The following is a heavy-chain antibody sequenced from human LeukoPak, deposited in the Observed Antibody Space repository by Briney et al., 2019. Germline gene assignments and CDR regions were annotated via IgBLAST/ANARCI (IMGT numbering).Heavy chain of an antibody. J-gene: IGHJ4*02. CDR2: INHRSST. Sequence: KASETLSLTCTVSGGSIRSSYYYWSWIRQPPGKGLEWIGEINHRSSTNYNPSLKSRVTISVDTSKNQISLNLISVTAADTAVYYCARGYYDSSGYYSYYFDYWGQGTLVTVSS. CDR3: ARGYYDSSGYYSYYFDY. D-gene: IGHD3-22*01. V-gene: IGHV4-39*07. CDR1: GGSIRSSYYY.